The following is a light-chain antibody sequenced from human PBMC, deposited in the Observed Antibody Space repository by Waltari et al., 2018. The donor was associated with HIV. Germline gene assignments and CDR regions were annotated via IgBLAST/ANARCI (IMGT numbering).Light chain of an antibody. CDR2: DVS. Sequence: QSALTQPASVSGSPGQSITISCTRTSSDVATYTLVSWYQQHPGKAPKLMIYDVSKRPYGGSERFSCSKSGDTASLTISGLQAEEEADYYCCSYGSNGIFGGGSKLSVL. J-gene: IGLJ2*01. CDR3: CSYGSNGI. V-gene: IGLV2-23*02. CDR1: SSDVATYTL.